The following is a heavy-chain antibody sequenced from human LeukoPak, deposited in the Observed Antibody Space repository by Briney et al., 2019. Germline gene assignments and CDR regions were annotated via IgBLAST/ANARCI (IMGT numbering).Heavy chain of an antibody. CDR1: GGSISSYY. J-gene: IGHJ4*02. CDR2: IYYSGST. CDR3: ARGGNALDY. D-gene: IGHD4-23*01. V-gene: IGHV4-59*01. Sequence: SETLSLTCTVSGGSISSYYWSWIRQPPGKGLEWIGFIYYSGSTHYNPSLKSRVTISVDTSKNQFSLKLSSVTAADAAVYYCARGGNALDYWGQGTLVTVSS.